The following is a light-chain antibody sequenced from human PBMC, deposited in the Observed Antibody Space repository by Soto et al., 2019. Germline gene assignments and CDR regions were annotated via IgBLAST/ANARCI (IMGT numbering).Light chain of an antibody. J-gene: IGLJ1*01. CDR2: GNT. CDR1: SSNIGSTYD. Sequence: QSVLTQPPSVSGAPGQRVTISCTGSSSNIGSTYDVQWYQQLPGTAPKLLIHGNTNRPSRVPDRFSGSKSGTSASLAITWLQADDEADYYCQSYDDSLSVHYVFGTGTKLTVL. V-gene: IGLV1-40*01. CDR3: QSYDDSLSVHYV.